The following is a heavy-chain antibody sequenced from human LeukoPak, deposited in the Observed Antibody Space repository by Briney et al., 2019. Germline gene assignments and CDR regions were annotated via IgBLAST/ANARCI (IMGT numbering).Heavy chain of an antibody. CDR3: TRALGAYCGGDCYSFFDY. D-gene: IGHD2-21*02. Sequence: GGSLRLSCAASGFTFSNAWMNWVRQAPGKGLEWVGFIRSKAYGGTTEYAASVKGRFTISRDDSKSIAYLQMNSLKTEDTAVYYCTRALGAYCGGDCYSFFDYWGQGTLVTVSS. CDR2: IRSKAYGGTT. J-gene: IGHJ4*02. V-gene: IGHV3-49*04. CDR1: GFTFSNAW.